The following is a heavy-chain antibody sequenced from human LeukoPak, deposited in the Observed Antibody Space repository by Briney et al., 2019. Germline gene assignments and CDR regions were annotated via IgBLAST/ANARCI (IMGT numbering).Heavy chain of an antibody. CDR3: ARESPASV. V-gene: IGHV3-74*01. J-gene: IGHJ4*02. CDR2: INADGRTT. D-gene: IGHD2-2*01. Sequence: PGGSLRLSCAASAFTFSSYWMHWVRQAPGKGLVWVSRINADGRTTNYADSVKGRFTISRDNAENTLYLQMNSLRAEDTAVYYCARESPASVWGQGALVTVSS. CDR1: AFTFSSYW.